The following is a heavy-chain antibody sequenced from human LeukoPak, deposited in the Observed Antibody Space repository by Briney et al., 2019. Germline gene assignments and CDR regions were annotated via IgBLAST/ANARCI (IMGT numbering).Heavy chain of an antibody. D-gene: IGHD1-26*01. CDR1: GGSISSGDYY. CDR3: ARSIVGATLFDY. V-gene: IGHV4-30-4*01. J-gene: IGHJ4*02. CDR2: IYYSGST. Sequence: SQTLSLTCTVSGGSISSGDYYWSWIRQPPGKGLEWIGYIYYSGSTYYNPSLKSRVTISVDTSKNQFSLKLSSVTAADTAVYYCARSIVGATLFDYWGQGTLVIVSS.